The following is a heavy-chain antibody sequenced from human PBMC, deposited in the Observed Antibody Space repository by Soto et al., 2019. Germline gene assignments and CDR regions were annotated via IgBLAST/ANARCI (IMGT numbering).Heavy chain of an antibody. CDR3: ARDLLQLDYYYGMDV. Sequence: SLTCTVSGGSISGGGYYWSWIRQHPGKGLEWIGYIYYSGSTYYNPSLKSRVTISVDTSKNQFSLKLSSVTAADTAVYYCARDLLQLDYYYGMDVWGQGTTVTVSS. CDR1: GGSISGGGYY. V-gene: IGHV4-31*03. CDR2: IYYSGST. D-gene: IGHD2-15*01. J-gene: IGHJ6*02.